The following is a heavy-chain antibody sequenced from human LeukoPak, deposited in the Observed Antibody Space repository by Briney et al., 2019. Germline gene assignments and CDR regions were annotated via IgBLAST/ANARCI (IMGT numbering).Heavy chain of an antibody. D-gene: IGHD1-26*01. CDR2: INTDGSST. CDR1: GFTFSSYW. V-gene: IGHV3-74*01. J-gene: IGHJ6*03. CDR3: ARDKKGSGSYFRGYYYYMDV. Sequence: GGSLRLSCAASGFTFSSYWMHWVRQAPGKGLVWLSRINTDGSSTSYADSVKGRFTISRDNAKNTLYLQMNSLRAEDTAVYYCARDKKGSGSYFRGYYYYMDVWGKGTTVTISS.